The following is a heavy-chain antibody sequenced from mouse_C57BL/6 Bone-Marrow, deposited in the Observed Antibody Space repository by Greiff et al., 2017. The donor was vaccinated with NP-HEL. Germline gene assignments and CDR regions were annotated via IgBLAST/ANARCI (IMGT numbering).Heavy chain of an antibody. CDR1: GFTFNTYA. CDR2: IRSKSSNYAT. CDR3: VRNWYFDV. J-gene: IGHJ1*03. Sequence: EVQVVESGGGLVQPKGSLKLSCAASGFTFNTYAMHWVRQAPGKGLEWVAGIRSKSSNYATYYADSVKDRFTISRDDSQSMLYLQMNNLKTEDTAMYYCVRNWYFDVWGTGTTVTVSS. V-gene: IGHV10-3*01.